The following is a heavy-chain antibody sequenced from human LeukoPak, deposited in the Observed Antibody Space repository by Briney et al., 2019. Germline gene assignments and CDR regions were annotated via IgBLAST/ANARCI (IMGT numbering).Heavy chain of an antibody. Sequence: GGSLRLSCAASGFTFSSYSMNWVRQAPGKGLEWVSYISSSSSTIYYADSVKGRFTISRDNAKNSLYLQMNSLRAKDTAVYYCAREGYYGSGNDYYFDYWGQGTLVTVSS. D-gene: IGHD3-10*01. CDR1: GFTFSSYS. CDR2: ISSSSSTI. CDR3: AREGYYGSGNDYYFDY. J-gene: IGHJ4*02. V-gene: IGHV3-48*01.